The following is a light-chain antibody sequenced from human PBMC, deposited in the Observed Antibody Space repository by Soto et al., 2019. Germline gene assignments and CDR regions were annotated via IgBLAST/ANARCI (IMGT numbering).Light chain of an antibody. CDR1: SGSVSSSYY. CDR2: NTN. J-gene: IGLJ3*02. CDR3: MMYMGGGIWV. Sequence: QTVVTQEPSFSVSPGGTITLTCGLNSGSVSSSYYPSWYQQTPGQAPRTLIYNTNTRSSGVPDRFSGSILGNKAALTITGAQADDESDYYCMMYMGGGIWVFGGGTKLTVL. V-gene: IGLV8-61*01.